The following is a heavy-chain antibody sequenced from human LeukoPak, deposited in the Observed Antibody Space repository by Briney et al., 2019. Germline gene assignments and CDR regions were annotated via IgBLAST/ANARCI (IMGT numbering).Heavy chain of an antibody. J-gene: IGHJ5*02. CDR1: GYTFTSYG. V-gene: IGHV1-18*01. D-gene: IGHD3-10*01. CDR2: ISAYNGNT. CDR3: ARVEWFGEFPNWFDP. Sequence: ASVKVSCKASGYTFTSYGISWVRQAPGRGLEWMGWISAYNGNTNYAQKLQGRVTMTTDTSTSTAYMELRSLRSDDTAVYYCARVEWFGEFPNWFDPWGQGTLVTVPS.